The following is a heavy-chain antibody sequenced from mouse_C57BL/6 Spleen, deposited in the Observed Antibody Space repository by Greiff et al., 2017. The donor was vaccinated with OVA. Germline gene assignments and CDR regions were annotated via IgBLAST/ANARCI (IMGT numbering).Heavy chain of an antibody. V-gene: IGHV1-15*01. CDR3: TDYYGSSSYYFDY. J-gene: IGHJ2*01. Sequence: QVQLQQSGAELVRPGASVTLSCKASGYTFTDYEMHWVKQTPVHGLEWIGAIDPETGGTAYNQKFKGKAILTADKSSSTAYMELRSLTSEDAAVYYCTDYYGSSSYYFDYWGQGTTLTVSS. D-gene: IGHD1-1*01. CDR2: IDPETGGT. CDR1: GYTFTDYE.